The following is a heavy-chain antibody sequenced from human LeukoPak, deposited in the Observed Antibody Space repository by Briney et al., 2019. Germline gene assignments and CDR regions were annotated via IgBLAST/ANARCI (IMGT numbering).Heavy chain of an antibody. Sequence: PSETLSLTCTVSGGSISSYYWSWIRQPPGKGLEWIGYIYYSGSTNYNPSLKSRVTISVDTSKNQSSLKLSSVTAADTAVYYCARGAGVVGATFDYWGQGTLVTVSS. D-gene: IGHD1-26*01. V-gene: IGHV4-59*01. CDR3: ARGAGVVGATFDY. CDR1: GGSISSYY. CDR2: IYYSGST. J-gene: IGHJ4*02.